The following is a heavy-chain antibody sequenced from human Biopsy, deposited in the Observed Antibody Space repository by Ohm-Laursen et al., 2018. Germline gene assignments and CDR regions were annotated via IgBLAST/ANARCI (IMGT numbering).Heavy chain of an antibody. Sequence: ASVKVSCKASGNTFATYHIHWVRRAPGQGLVWMGVISPSGATTSFSQKFQGRITMTRDTSTGTVYMDLNSLGSEDTAVYYCARAGVGSDGTDSYYYGMDVWGPGTTVTVSS. V-gene: IGHV1-46*01. D-gene: IGHD5-24*01. CDR1: GNTFATYH. CDR3: ARAGVGSDGTDSYYYGMDV. CDR2: ISPSGATT. J-gene: IGHJ6*02.